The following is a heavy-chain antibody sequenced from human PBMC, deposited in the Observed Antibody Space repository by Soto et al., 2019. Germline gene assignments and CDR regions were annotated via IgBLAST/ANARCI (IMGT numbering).Heavy chain of an antibody. CDR1: GFTLSSYW. V-gene: IGHV3-7*01. CDR2: IKYDGTEK. D-gene: IGHD6-13*01. CDR3: ARMIGGADAF. Sequence: EVQLVESGGGLVQPGGSLRLSCAASGFTLSSYWMHWVRQTPGKGLEWVANIKYDGTEKYYVDSVKGRFTISRDNAQNSLYLQMNSLRAEDTALYFCARMIGGADAFRGQGTLVTVSS. J-gene: IGHJ4*02.